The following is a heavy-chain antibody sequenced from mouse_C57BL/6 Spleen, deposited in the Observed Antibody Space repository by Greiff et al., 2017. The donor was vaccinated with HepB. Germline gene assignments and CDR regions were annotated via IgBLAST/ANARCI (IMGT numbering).Heavy chain of an antibody. D-gene: IGHD2-4*01. V-gene: IGHV5-4*01. CDR2: ISDGGSYT. J-gene: IGHJ4*01. CDR3: ARDDYDGAMDY. CDR1: GFTFSSYA. Sequence: DVHLVESGGGLVKPGGSLKLSCAASGFTFSSYAMSWVRQTPEKRLEWVATISDGGSYTYYPDNVKGRFTISRDNAKNNLYLQMSHLKSEDTAMYYCARDDYDGAMDYWGQGTSVTVSS.